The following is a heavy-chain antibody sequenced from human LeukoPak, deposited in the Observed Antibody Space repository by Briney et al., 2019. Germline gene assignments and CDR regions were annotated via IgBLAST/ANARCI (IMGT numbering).Heavy chain of an antibody. V-gene: IGHV3-48*04. CDR3: ARVGSSSKYYYYMDV. J-gene: IGHJ6*03. Sequence: GGSLRLSCAASGFTFSSYTMNWVRQAPGKGLEWVSYITSSGSTVYYADSVKGRFTISRDNAKNSLYLQMQSPTAEDTAVYFCARVGSSSKYYYYMDVWGKGTTVTVSS. CDR1: GFTFSSYT. CDR2: ITSSGSTV. D-gene: IGHD2-2*01.